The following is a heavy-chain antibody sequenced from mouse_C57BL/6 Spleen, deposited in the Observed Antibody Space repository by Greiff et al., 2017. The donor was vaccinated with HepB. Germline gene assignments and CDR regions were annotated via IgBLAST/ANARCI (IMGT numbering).Heavy chain of an antibody. J-gene: IGHJ4*01. V-gene: IGHV1-76*01. CDR3: ARDRLRLAMDY. Sequence: VQLQQSGAELVRPGASVKLSCKASGYTFTDYYINWVKQRPGQGLEWIARIYPGSGNTYYNEKFKGKATLTAEKSSSTAYMQLSSLTSEDSAVYFWARDRLRLAMDYWGQGTSVTVSS. CDR1: GYTFTDYY. D-gene: IGHD2-4*01. CDR2: IYPGSGNT.